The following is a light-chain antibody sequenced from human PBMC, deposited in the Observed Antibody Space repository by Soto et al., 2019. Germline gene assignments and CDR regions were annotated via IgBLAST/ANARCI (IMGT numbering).Light chain of an antibody. J-gene: IGKJ3*01. Sequence: DIQMTQSPFSLSASLGDRVTITCRASQSISDYLNWYQQKPGKGPKLLIFAASSLQVGVPSRFSGSGSGTDFTLTISSLQPEDFATYFCQQSHSAPFTFGPWTKVDIK. V-gene: IGKV1-39*01. CDR1: QSISDY. CDR2: AAS. CDR3: QQSHSAPFT.